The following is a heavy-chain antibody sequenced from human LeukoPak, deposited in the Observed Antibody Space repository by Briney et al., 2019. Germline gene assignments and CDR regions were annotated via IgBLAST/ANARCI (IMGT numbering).Heavy chain of an antibody. CDR1: GGSLTSCY. CDR3: ARAPLYYDSRTYSVQPFFDL. V-gene: IGHV4-59*01. D-gene: IGHD3-22*01. Sequence: SETLSHSSTVSGGSLTSCYGSWIRQPPGKGLEWIGYFYYSGTTNYNPSLKSRVTISVDTSNNQFSLKLSSVTAADTAVCYCARAPLYYDSRTYSVQPFFDLWGRDALLRVSS. CDR2: FYYSGTT. J-gene: IGHJ2*01.